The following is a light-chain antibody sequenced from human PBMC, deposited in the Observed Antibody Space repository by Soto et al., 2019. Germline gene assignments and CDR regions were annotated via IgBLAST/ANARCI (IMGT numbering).Light chain of an antibody. Sequence: EIVLTQSPATLSVSPGERVTLSCRASQSISSKLGWYQQRPGQAPRLLIYGASARAAGIPARFSGSGSGTEFSLTISSLQSEDFAVYYCHQYDAWRRISFGQGTRLEMK. CDR2: GAS. J-gene: IGKJ5*01. CDR1: QSISSK. CDR3: HQYDAWRRIS. V-gene: IGKV3-15*01.